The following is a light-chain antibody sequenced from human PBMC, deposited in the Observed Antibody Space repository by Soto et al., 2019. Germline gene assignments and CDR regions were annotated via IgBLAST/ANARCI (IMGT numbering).Light chain of an antibody. J-gene: IGLJ2*01. V-gene: IGLV2-8*01. CDR2: EVN. CDR3: SSNSGSNNLV. Sequence: QSALTQPPSASGSPGQSVTISCTGTSSDVGGYNYVSWYQQHPGKAPKLMIYEVNKRPSGVPDRFSGSKSGNTASLTVSGVQAEDEADYYCSSNSGSNNLVFGGGTKLTVL. CDR1: SSDVGGYNY.